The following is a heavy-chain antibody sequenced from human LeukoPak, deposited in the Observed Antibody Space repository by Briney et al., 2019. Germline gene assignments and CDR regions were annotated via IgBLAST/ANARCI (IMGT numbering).Heavy chain of an antibody. D-gene: IGHD6-13*01. V-gene: IGHV3-74*01. CDR3: ARVRSRSWYDY. CDR1: GFTFSTSW. J-gene: IGHJ4*02. Sequence: GGSLRLSCATSGFTFSTSWMHWVRQAPGEGLVWVSRISSDGITTTYADSVKGRFTISRDNAKNTLYLQMNSLRVEDTAVYYCARVRSRSWYDYWGQGALVTVSS. CDR2: ISSDGITT.